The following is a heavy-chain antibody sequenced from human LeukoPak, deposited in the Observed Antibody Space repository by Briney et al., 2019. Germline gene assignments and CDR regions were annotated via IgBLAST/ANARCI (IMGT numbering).Heavy chain of an antibody. Sequence: PSETLSLTCAVYGGSFSGYYWSWIRQPPGKGLEWIGEINHSGSTNYNPSLKSRVTISVDTSKNQFSLKLSSVTAADTAVYYCARRGFRLVTDYWGQGTLVTVSS. CDR2: INHSGST. J-gene: IGHJ4*02. CDR3: ARRGFRLVTDY. D-gene: IGHD6-19*01. V-gene: IGHV4-34*01. CDR1: GGSFSGYY.